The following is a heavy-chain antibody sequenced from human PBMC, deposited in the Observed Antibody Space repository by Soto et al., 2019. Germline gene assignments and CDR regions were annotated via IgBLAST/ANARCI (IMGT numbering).Heavy chain of an antibody. Sequence: EVQLLESGGHLIPPGESLRISCAASGFSFSGYTMNWVRQAQGKGLEWISGINGGGGTTYYADSVKGRFTISRDDSKNILYLQMNSPRAEDTAIYYCAKDRHPDGIWTFDYWGRGTLVTVSS. CDR3: AKDRHPDGIWTFDY. J-gene: IGHJ4*02. CDR1: GFSFSGYT. V-gene: IGHV3-23*01. D-gene: IGHD3-9*01. CDR2: INGGGGTT.